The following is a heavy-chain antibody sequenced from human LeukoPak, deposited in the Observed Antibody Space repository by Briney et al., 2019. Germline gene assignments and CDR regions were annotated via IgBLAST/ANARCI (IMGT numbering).Heavy chain of an antibody. CDR2: IIPIFGTA. Sequence: SVKVSCKASGGTFSSYAISWVRQAPGQGLEWMGGIIPIFGTANYAQKFQGRVTITADKSTSTAYMELSSLRSEDTAVYYCARDNEGFYDFWSGYYTNSGWFDPWGQGTLVTVSS. V-gene: IGHV1-69*06. D-gene: IGHD3-3*01. J-gene: IGHJ5*02. CDR3: ARDNEGFYDFWSGYYTNSGWFDP. CDR1: GGTFSSYA.